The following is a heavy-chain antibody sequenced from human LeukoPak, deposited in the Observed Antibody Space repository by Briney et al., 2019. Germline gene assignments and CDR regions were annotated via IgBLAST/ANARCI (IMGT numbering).Heavy chain of an antibody. CDR2: INPNSGGT. J-gene: IGHJ4*02. Sequence: ASVKVSCKASGYTFTGYYMHWVRQAPGQGLEWMGWINPNSGGTNYAQKFQGRVTMTRDTSISTAYMELSRLRSDDTAVYYCVRVEGCTNGVCSYFDYWGQGTLVTVSS. CDR3: VRVEGCTNGVCSYFDY. V-gene: IGHV1-2*02. D-gene: IGHD2-8*01. CDR1: GYTFTGYY.